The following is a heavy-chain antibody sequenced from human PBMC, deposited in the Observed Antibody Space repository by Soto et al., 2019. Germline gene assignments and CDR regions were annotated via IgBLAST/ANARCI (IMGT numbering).Heavy chain of an antibody. V-gene: IGHV4-31*03. D-gene: IGHD2-21*01. CDR3: ARDLRAYCGGDCYSYGMDV. Sequence: QVQLQESGPGLVKPSQTLSLTCTVSGGSISSGGYYWSWIRQHPGKGLGWLGYIYYSGSTYYNPSLKSRVTISVDTSKNQFSLKLSSVTAADTAVYYCARDLRAYCGGDCYSYGMDVWGQGTTVTVSS. CDR2: IYYSGST. CDR1: GGSISSGGYY. J-gene: IGHJ6*02.